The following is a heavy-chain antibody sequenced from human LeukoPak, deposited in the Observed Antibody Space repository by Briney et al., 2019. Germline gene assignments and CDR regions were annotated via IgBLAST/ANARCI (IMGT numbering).Heavy chain of an antibody. CDR1: GYTFNKYA. V-gene: IGHV7-4-1*02. D-gene: IGHD6-13*01. CDR2: IKTNTGNP. Sequence: APVKDSCRASGYTFNKYAMNWVRQAPGQGLEWMGWIKTNTGNPTYAQGFTGRFVFSLDTSVSTAYLQISSLKAEDTAVYYCARDSEQQLGEYYYYYYMDVWGKGTTVTVSS. J-gene: IGHJ6*03. CDR3: ARDSEQQLGEYYYYYYMDV.